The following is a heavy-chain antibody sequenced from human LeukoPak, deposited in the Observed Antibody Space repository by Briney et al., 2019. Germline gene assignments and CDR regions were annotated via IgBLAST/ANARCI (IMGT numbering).Heavy chain of an antibody. V-gene: IGHV3-21*01. CDR2: ITSSSTYI. D-gene: IGHD3-22*01. CDR1: RFTFSNYS. CDR3: ARAQGGYYDSSGYDY. Sequence: GGSLRLSCAASRFTFSNYSMNWVRQAPGKGLEWVSSITSSSTYIYYADSVEGRFTISRDNAKNSLYLQMNSLRAEDTAAYYCARAQGGYYDSSGYDYWGQGTLVTVSS. J-gene: IGHJ4*02.